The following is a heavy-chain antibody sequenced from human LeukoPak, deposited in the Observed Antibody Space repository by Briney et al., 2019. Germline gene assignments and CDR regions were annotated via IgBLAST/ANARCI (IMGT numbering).Heavy chain of an antibody. Sequence: PGGSLRLSCAASGFTFSSDAMSWVRQAPGKGLEWVSAISGSGGSTYYADSVKGRFTISRDNSKNTLYLQMNSLRAEDTAVYYCAREGTMVRGPDVWGQGTLVTVSS. CDR2: ISGSGGST. D-gene: IGHD3-10*01. CDR3: AREGTMVRGPDV. V-gene: IGHV3-23*01. J-gene: IGHJ4*02. CDR1: GFTFSSDA.